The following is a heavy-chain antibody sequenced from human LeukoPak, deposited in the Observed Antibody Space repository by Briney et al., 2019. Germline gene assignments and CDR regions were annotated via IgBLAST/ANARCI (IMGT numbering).Heavy chain of an antibody. CDR1: GDIVSSNSVA. Sequence: SQTLSLTCDISGDIVSSNSVAWNWIRQSPSRGLEWLGRTYYRSKWYNDYAVPVKSRISINPDTPKNQFSLQLDSVTPEDTAVYFCAREEYDSGWFAIDYWGQGILVTVSS. CDR3: AREEYDSGWFAIDY. CDR2: TYYRSKWYN. D-gene: IGHD6-19*01. V-gene: IGHV6-1*01. J-gene: IGHJ4*02.